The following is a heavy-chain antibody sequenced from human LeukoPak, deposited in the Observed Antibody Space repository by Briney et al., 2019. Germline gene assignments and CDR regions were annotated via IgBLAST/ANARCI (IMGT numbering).Heavy chain of an antibody. J-gene: IGHJ4*02. Sequence: GGSLRLSCAASGFTFSSYAMSWVRQAPGKGLEWVSAISGSGGSTYYADSVKGRFTISRDNSKNTLYLQMNSLRAEDTAFYYCAKDVQMTSNAYYNYFDYWGQGTLVTVSS. CDR1: GFTFSSYA. CDR3: AKDVQMTSNAYYNYFDY. V-gene: IGHV3-23*01. CDR2: ISGSGGST. D-gene: IGHD3-22*01.